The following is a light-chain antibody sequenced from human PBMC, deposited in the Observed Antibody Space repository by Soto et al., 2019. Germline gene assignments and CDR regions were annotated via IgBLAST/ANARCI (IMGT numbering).Light chain of an antibody. Sequence: EIVMSQSPATLSVSPGEKVTLSCRASQNIYNNLAWYQQKPGQVPRLLIYFASTRATGIPARFSGSGSATEFTLTISTPQSEDFAGYYCQQYSDWPLTFGGGPKVE. J-gene: IGKJ4*01. CDR1: QNIYNN. CDR3: QQYSDWPLT. CDR2: FAS. V-gene: IGKV3-15*01.